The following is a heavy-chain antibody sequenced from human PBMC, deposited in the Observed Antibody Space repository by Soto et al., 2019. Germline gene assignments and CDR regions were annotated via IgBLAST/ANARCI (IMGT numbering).Heavy chain of an antibody. CDR3: ARDLPRGYSGYEPGGYFDY. CDR1: GFTFSDYY. D-gene: IGHD5-12*01. J-gene: IGHJ4*02. Sequence: QVQLVESGGGLVKPGGSLRLTCAASGFTFSDYYMSWIRQAPGKGREWVSYISSSGSTIYYADSVKGRFTISRDNAKNSLYQQMNSLRAEDEAVYYCARDLPRGYSGYEPGGYFDYWGQGNLVTVSS. CDR2: ISSSGSTI. V-gene: IGHV3-11*01.